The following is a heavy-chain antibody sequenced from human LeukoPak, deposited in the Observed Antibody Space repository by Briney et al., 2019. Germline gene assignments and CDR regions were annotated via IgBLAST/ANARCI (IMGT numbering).Heavy chain of an antibody. CDR2: IYYSGST. CDR1: GGSISSGGYY. Sequence: NSSETLSLTCTVSGGSISSGGYYWSWIRQHPGKGLEWIGYIYYSGSTYYNPSLKSRVTISVDTSKNQFSLKLSSVTAADTAVYYCARAPKIPWYQLPQGNWIDPWGQGTLVTVSS. J-gene: IGHJ5*02. V-gene: IGHV4-31*03. D-gene: IGHD2-2*01. CDR3: ARAPKIPWYQLPQGNWIDP.